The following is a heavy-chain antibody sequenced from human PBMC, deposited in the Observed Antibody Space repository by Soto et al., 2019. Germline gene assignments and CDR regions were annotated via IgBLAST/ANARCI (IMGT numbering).Heavy chain of an antibody. CDR1: GGSISSSSYY. Sequence: QLQLQESGPGLVKPSETLSLTCTVSGGSISSSSYYWGWIRQPSGKGLEWIGSIYYSGSTYYNPSLKSRVTISVDTSKNQFSLKLSSVTAADTSVYYCASSYGDYVSYWGQGTLVTVSS. J-gene: IGHJ4*02. D-gene: IGHD4-17*01. V-gene: IGHV4-39*01. CDR3: ASSYGDYVSY. CDR2: IYYSGST.